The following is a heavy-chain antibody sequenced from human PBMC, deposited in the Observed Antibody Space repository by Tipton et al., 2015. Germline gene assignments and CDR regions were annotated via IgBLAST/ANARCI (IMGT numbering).Heavy chain of an antibody. Sequence: TLSLTCSVSGGSISGGGYYWNWVRQYPGKGLEWIGYIYYTGNTFYNPSLKRRVAISLETSKNQFSLKLSSVTVADTAVYYCARDQDFGDRTYWYFDLWGPGTLVTVSS. CDR2: IYYTGNT. CDR3: ARDQDFGDRTYWYFDL. CDR1: GGSISGGGYY. V-gene: IGHV4-31*03. D-gene: IGHD4-17*01. J-gene: IGHJ2*01.